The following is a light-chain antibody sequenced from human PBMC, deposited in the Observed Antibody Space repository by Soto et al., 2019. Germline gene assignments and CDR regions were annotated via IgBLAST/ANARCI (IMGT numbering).Light chain of an antibody. CDR3: QQYYSYSPT. J-gene: IGKJ1*01. Sequence: AIRMTQSPSSFSASTGDRVTITCRASQGISSYLAWYQQKPGKAPKLLIYAASTLQSGVPSRFSGSGSGTDFNLTISCLQSEDFATYYCQQYYSYSPTFGHGTKVEIK. V-gene: IGKV1-8*01. CDR2: AAS. CDR1: QGISSY.